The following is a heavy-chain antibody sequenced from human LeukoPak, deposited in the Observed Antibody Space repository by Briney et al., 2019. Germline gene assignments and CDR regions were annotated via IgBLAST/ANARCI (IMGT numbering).Heavy chain of an antibody. CDR1: GYTFTGYY. D-gene: IGHD3-22*01. Sequence: GASVKVSCKASGYTFTGYYMHWVRQAPGQGLEWMGRINPNSGGTNYAQKLQGRVTMTTDTSTSTAYMELRSLRSDDTAVYYCARDMYYYDSRTDYWGQGTLVTVPS. J-gene: IGHJ4*02. CDR2: INPNSGGT. CDR3: ARDMYYYDSRTDY. V-gene: IGHV1-2*06.